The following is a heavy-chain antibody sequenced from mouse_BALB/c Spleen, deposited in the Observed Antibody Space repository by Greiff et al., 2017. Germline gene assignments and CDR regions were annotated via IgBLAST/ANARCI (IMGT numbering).Heavy chain of an antibody. CDR1: GFTFSSYA. V-gene: IGHV5-9-3*01. D-gene: IGHD3-3*01. J-gene: IGHJ2*01. Sequence: VQLKESGGGLVKPGGSLKLSCAASGFTFSSYAMSWVRQTPEKRLEWVATISSGGSYTYYPDSVKGRFTISRDNAKNTLYLQMSSLRSEDTAMYYCARRGRGLDYWGQGTTLTVSS. CDR3: ARRGRGLDY. CDR2: ISSGGSYT.